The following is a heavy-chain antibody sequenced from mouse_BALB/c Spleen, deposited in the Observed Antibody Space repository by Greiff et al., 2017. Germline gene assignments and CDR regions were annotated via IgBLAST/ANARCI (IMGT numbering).Heavy chain of an antibody. V-gene: IGHV3-1*02. CDR3: AREEGTARPTAWFAY. J-gene: IGHJ3*01. Sequence: VQLKQSGPDLVKPSQSLSLTCTVTGYSITSGYSWHWIRQFPGNKLEWMGYIHYSGSTNYNPSLKSRISITRDTSKNQFFLQLNSVTTEDTATYYCAREEGTARPTAWFAYWGQGTLVTVSA. CDR1: GYSITSGYS. D-gene: IGHD3-2*01. CDR2: IHYSGST.